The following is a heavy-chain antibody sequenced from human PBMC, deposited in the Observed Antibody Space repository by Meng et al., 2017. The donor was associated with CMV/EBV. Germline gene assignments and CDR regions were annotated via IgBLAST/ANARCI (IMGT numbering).Heavy chain of an antibody. CDR2: FSDRGDTT. CDR3: AKHTVYVNTCYDQ. J-gene: IGHJ5*02. D-gene: IGHD4-11*01. Sequence: CAASGFTFSTCAMSWVRQAPGKGLEWLSTFSDRGDTTYYADSVKGRFTISRDNSKNTLYLQMNSLRAEDTALYYCAKHTVYVNTCYDQWGQGTLVTVSS. V-gene: IGHV3-23*01. CDR1: GFTFSTCA.